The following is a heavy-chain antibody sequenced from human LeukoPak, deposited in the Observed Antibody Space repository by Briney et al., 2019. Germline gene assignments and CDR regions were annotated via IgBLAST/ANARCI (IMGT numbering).Heavy chain of an antibody. CDR3: ASDGDGNWFDP. CDR1: GFTFSSYS. D-gene: IGHD4-17*01. V-gene: IGHV3-21*01. J-gene: IGHJ5*02. CDR2: ISSSSSYI. Sequence: GGSLRLSCAASGFTFSSYSMNWVRQASGKGLEWVSSISSSSSYIYYADSVKGRFTISRDNAKNSLYLQMNSLRAEDTAVYYCASDGDGNWFDPWGQGTLVTVSS.